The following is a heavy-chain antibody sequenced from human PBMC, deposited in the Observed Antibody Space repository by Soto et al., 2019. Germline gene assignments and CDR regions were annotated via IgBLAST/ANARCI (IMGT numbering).Heavy chain of an antibody. V-gene: IGHV3-21*01. Sequence: EVQLVESGGGLVKPGGSLRLCCAAAGFTFSRYDMSWVRQAPGKGLEWVSSIPTTSGYIFYADSVKGRFTISRDDAKNSLYLQMNSMRVEDTAVYYCARYSGTYRDYWGQGTLVTVSS. D-gene: IGHD1-26*01. J-gene: IGHJ4*02. CDR2: IPTTSGYI. CDR3: ARYSGTYRDY. CDR1: GFTFSRYD.